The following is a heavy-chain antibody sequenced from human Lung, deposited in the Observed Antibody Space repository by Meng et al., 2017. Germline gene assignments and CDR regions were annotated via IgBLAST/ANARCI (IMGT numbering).Heavy chain of an antibody. CDR3: ARGTRVSCTGVICYPFDF. CDR1: GFTFSNGW. D-gene: IGHD2-8*02. Sequence: EVQLVESGGGLVKPGGSLRLSCAASGFTFSNGWMTWVRQAPEKGREWVSATAATDGGTYHAASVRGRFTISRDNSKNTLSLQMNSLRADDTAIYYCARGTRVSCTGVICYPFDFWGQGTLVTVSS. V-gene: IGHV3-23*04. J-gene: IGHJ4*02. CDR2: TAATDGGT.